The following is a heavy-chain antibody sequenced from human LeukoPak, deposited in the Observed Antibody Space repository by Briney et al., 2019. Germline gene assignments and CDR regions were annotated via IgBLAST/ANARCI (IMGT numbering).Heavy chain of an antibody. V-gene: IGHV4-34*01. J-gene: IGHJ4*02. CDR2: ISHSGTT. D-gene: IGHD3-3*02. CDR1: GAPFSGYY. Sequence: PSETLSLTRAVYGAPFSGYYWSWIRQSPGKGLEWIGDISHSGTTYYNPSLKSRVTMSVDTSKNRFSLKLSSVTAADTAVYYCARHALLATHSNHFDYWGQGTLVTVSS. CDR3: ARHALLATHSNHFDY.